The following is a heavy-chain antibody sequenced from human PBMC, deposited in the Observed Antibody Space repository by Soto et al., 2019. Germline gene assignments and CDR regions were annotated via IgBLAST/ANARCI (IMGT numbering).Heavy chain of an antibody. CDR2: MSSDGSHI. J-gene: IGHJ4*02. D-gene: IGHD6-13*01. CDR1: GIDFSGYT. V-gene: IGHV3-30-3*01. Sequence: QVHLVESGGGVVQPGRALRLSCTASGIDFSGYTMHWVHQAPGKGLEWVALMSSDGSHIYHAQSVEGRFTISRDNSKKMLYLQMNSLKPDDTGVYYCARALSAAWYAYYGGQGTLVTVSS. CDR3: ARALSAAWYAYY.